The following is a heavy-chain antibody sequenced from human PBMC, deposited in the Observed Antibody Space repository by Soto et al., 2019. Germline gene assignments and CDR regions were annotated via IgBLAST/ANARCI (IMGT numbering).Heavy chain of an antibody. V-gene: IGHV1-69*01. D-gene: IGHD1-26*01. CDR2: IIPIFGTA. CDR3: ARGSGRHSGAIDW. CDR1: GGTFSSYS. Sequence: QVQLVQSGAEVKKPGSSVKVSCKASGGTFSSYSINWVRQAPGQGLEWMGAIIPIFGTANYAQKFQGRVTISASESTSTANRELSSLSTEDTAVYNCARGSGRHSGAIDWWGEAMLLSVSS. J-gene: IGHJ5*01.